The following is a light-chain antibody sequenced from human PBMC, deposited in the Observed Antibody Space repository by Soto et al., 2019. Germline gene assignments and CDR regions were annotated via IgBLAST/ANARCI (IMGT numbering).Light chain of an antibody. CDR2: EVS. Sequence: QAALTQPASVSGSPEQSITISCTGTSSDVGAYDFVSWYQQHPDKAPKLMIYEVSNRPSGVSHRFSGSKSVNTATLTTSGLQAEDEADYYCSSYTTSSTRVFGTGTKVTVL. CDR3: SSYTTSSTRV. J-gene: IGLJ1*01. CDR1: SSDVGAYDF. V-gene: IGLV2-14*03.